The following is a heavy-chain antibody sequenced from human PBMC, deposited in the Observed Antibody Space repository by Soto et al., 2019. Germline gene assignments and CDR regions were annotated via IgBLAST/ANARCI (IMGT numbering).Heavy chain of an antibody. V-gene: IGHV1-69*08. CDR3: ARDRATVTTIGSAFDI. J-gene: IGHJ3*02. CDR2: IIPILGIA. CDR1: GGTFSSYT. Sequence: QVQLVQSGAEVKKPGSSVKVSCKDSGGTFSSYTISWVRQAPGQGLEWMGRIIPILGIANYAQKFQGRVTITADKSTSTAYMELSSLRSEDTAVYYCARDRATVTTIGSAFDIWGQGTMVTVSS. D-gene: IGHD4-17*01.